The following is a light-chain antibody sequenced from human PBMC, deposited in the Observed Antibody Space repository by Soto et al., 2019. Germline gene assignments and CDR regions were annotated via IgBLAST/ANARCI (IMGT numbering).Light chain of an antibody. V-gene: IGKV1-9*01. CDR2: AAS. J-gene: IGKJ2*01. CDR3: LQINSYPYT. CDR1: QDITTY. Sequence: IQLTQSPSSLPASVGDRVTITCRASQDITTYLAWYQQKPGKAPKLLIYAASALHSGVPSRFSGSGSGTVFPLSISSLQPEDFATYSCLQINSYPYTFGQGTQLDIK.